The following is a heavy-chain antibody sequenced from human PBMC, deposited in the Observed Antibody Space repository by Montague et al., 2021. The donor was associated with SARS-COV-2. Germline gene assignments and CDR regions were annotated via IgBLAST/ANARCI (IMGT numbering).Heavy chain of an antibody. V-gene: IGHV4-61*02. Sequence: TLSLTCTVSGGSIRSGSYYWSWIRQPAGKGLEWIGRIYSSGSTNYNPSLKSRVTISVDTSKNQFSLKLTSVTAADTAVYYCARAHSGSWAHLDNWGQGSLVTVSS. J-gene: IGHJ4*02. CDR1: GGSIRSGSYY. D-gene: IGHD5-12*01. CDR3: ARAHSGSWAHLDN. CDR2: IYSSGST.